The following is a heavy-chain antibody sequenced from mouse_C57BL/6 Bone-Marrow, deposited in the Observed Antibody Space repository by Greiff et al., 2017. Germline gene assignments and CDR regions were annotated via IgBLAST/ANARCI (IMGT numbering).Heavy chain of an antibody. D-gene: IGHD1-1*01. V-gene: IGHV1-72*01. J-gene: IGHJ3*01. CDR2: IDPNSGGT. CDR3: ARGGYYYGSSPFAY. Sequence: QVQLQQPGAELVKPGASVKLSCKASGYTFTSYWMHWVKQRPGLGLEWIGRIDPNSGGTKYNEKFKSKATLTVDKPSSTAYMQLSSLTSEDSAVYYCARGGYYYGSSPFAYWGQGTLVTVSA. CDR1: GYTFTSYW.